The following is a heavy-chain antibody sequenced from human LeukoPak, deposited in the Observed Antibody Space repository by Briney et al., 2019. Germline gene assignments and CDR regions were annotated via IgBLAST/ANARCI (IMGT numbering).Heavy chain of an antibody. CDR2: ISAYSGNT. CDR1: GYTFTNYG. CDR3: ARAPDDYDFWSGPFDY. J-gene: IGHJ4*02. Sequence: GASVKVSCKASGYTFTNYGISWVRQAPGQGREWMGWISAYSGNTNYAQNLQGRVTMTTDTSTSTASMELRSLRSDDTAVYYCARAPDDYDFWSGPFDYWGRGTLVTVSS. D-gene: IGHD3-3*01. V-gene: IGHV1-18*01.